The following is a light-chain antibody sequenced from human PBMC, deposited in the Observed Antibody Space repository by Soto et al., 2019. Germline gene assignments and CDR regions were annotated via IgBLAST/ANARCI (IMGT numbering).Light chain of an antibody. CDR3: SSYTSTSAWV. CDR2: DVS. J-gene: IGLJ3*02. Sequence: QSVLTQPASGSGSPGQSITISCTGTSSDVRGYKSVSWYQQESGKAPKLIIYDVSSRPSGVSDRFSGSKSGTTASLTISGLRTEDEADYYCSSYTSTSAWVFGGGTKLTVL. CDR1: SSDVRGYKS. V-gene: IGLV2-14*01.